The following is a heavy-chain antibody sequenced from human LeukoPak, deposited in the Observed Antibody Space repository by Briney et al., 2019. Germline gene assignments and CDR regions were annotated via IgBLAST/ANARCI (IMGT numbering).Heavy chain of an antibody. D-gene: IGHD5-18*01. CDR2: ISYDGSNK. V-gene: IGHV3-30*04. CDR3: ASLADVDTAMVTVFGQSNDY. CDR1: GFTFSSYA. Sequence: GGSLRLSCAASGFTFSSYAMHWVRQAPGKGLEWVAVISYDGSNKYYADSVKGRFTISRDNSKNTLYLQMNSLRAEDTAVYYCASLADVDTAMVTVFGQSNDYWGQGTLVTASS. J-gene: IGHJ4*02.